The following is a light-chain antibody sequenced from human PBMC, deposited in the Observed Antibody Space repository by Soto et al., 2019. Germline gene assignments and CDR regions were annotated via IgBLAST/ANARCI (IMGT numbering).Light chain of an antibody. J-gene: IGKJ5*01. CDR3: QQYNSYPT. Sequence: DIQMTQSPSTLSASVGDRVTITCRASQSISSWLAWYQQKPGKAPKVLIYKASSLESGVPSRFSGSGSGTEFTLTISSLQHDDFATYYCQQYNSYPTFGQGTRLEIK. V-gene: IGKV1-5*03. CDR1: QSISSW. CDR2: KAS.